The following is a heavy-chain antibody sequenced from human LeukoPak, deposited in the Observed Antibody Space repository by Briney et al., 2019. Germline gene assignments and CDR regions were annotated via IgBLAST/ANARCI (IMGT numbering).Heavy chain of an antibody. CDR3: ARALYTSRSYLATFSPTNFDY. J-gene: IGHJ4*02. CDR2: ISSSSSYI. D-gene: IGHD6-13*01. V-gene: IGHV3-21*01. Sequence: GGSLRLSCAASGFTFSSYSVNWVRQAPGKGLEWVSSISSSSSYIYYADSVKGRFTISRDNAKNSLYLQMNSLRAEDTAVYYCARALYTSRSYLATFSPTNFDYWGQGTLVTVSS. CDR1: GFTFSSYS.